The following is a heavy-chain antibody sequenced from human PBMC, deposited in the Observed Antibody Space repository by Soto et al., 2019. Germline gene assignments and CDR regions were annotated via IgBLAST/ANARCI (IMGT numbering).Heavy chain of an antibody. CDR3: ARVRTTTVFAFDI. J-gene: IGHJ3*02. CDR1: GGSFSGYY. Sequence: SETLSLTCAVYGGSFSGYYWSWIRQPPGKGLEWIGEINHSGSTNYNPSLKSRVTISVDTSKNQFSLKLSSVTAADTAVYYCARVRTTTVFAFDIWGQGTMVTVS. V-gene: IGHV4-34*01. CDR2: INHSGST. D-gene: IGHD4-17*01.